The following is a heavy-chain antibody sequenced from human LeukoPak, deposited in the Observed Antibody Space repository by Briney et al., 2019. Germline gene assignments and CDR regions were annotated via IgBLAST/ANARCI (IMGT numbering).Heavy chain of an antibody. CDR3: AREVRRVAVAGIFNY. CDR1: GYTFTGYY. V-gene: IGHV1-2*02. J-gene: IGHJ4*02. Sequence: GASVKVSCKASGYTFTGYYMHWARQAPGQGLEWMGWINPNSGGTNYAQKFQGRVTMTRDTSISTAYMELSRLRSDDTAVYYCAREVRRVAVAGIFNYWGQGTLVTVSS. D-gene: IGHD6-19*01. CDR2: INPNSGGT.